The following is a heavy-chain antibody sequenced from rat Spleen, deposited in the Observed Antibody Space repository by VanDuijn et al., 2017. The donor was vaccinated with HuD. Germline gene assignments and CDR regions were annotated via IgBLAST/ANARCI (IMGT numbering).Heavy chain of an antibody. CDR2: ITNASGST. V-gene: IGHV5-31*01. D-gene: IGHD1-9*01. CDR3: TTGDYGYTRLFAY. CDR1: GFTFNNYW. J-gene: IGHJ3*01. Sequence: EVQLVESGGGLVQPGGSLKLSCVASGFTFNNYWMTWIRQAPGRGLEWVASITNASGSTYYRGSVKGRFTRSRVNAKNSLYLQMDSLRSEDTATYYCTTGDYGYTRLFAYWGQGTLVTVSS.